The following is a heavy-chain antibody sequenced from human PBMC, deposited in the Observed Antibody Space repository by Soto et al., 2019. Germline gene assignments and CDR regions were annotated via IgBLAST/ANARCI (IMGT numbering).Heavy chain of an antibody. D-gene: IGHD3-10*01. CDR3: ARRGSYYYAMDV. Sequence: ASVKVSCKASGYTFTAYGINWVRQAPGQGLEWMAWISVHNGKTNYAQKFQDRVTLTTDTSTSTAYMELRSLTSDDTAVYYCARRGSYYYAMDVWGQGTTVTVSS. J-gene: IGHJ6*02. CDR2: ISVHNGKT. CDR1: GYTFTAYG. V-gene: IGHV1-18*01.